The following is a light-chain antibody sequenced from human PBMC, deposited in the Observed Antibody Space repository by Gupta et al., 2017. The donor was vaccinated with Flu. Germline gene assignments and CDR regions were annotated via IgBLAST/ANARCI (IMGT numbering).Light chain of an antibody. CDR3: QQSYSAPLT. CDR1: QSISSY. V-gene: IGKV1-39*01. J-gene: IGKJ4*01. Sequence: GDRVTITCRASQSISSYLNWYQQKPGKAPKLLIYAASSLQSGVPSRFSGSGSGTDFTLTISTLQPEDFATYYCQQSYSAPLTFGGGTKVEIK. CDR2: AAS.